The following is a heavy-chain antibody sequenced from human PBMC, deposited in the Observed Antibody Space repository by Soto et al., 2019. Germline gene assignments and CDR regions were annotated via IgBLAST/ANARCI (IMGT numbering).Heavy chain of an antibody. V-gene: IGHV3-48*02. J-gene: IGHJ5*02. D-gene: IGHD6-13*01. CDR2: ISSSSSTI. CDR3: ASNRRAAAGSNWFDP. CDR1: GFTFSSYS. Sequence: GGSLRLSCAASGFTFSSYSMNWVRQAPGKGLEWVSYISSSSSTIYYADSVKGRFTISRDNAKNSLYLQMNSLRDEDTAVYYCASNRRAAAGSNWFDPWGQGTLVTVSS.